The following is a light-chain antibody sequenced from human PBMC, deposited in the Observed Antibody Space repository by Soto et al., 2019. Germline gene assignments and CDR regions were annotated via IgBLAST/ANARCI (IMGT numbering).Light chain of an antibody. Sequence: DIQMTQSPFTLSASVGYRVTITCRASQSISSWLALYQQKPGKAPKLLIYKASTLESGVPSNFSGSGSGTEFTLTISSLQPDDFATYYCQQYNSYSWTFGQGTKVDI. CDR1: QSISSW. CDR3: QQYNSYSWT. CDR2: KAS. J-gene: IGKJ1*01. V-gene: IGKV1-5*03.